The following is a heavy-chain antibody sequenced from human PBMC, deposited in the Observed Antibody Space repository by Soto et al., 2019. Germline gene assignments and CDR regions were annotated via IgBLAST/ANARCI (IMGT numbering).Heavy chain of an antibody. D-gene: IGHD3-10*01. J-gene: IGHJ6*02. CDR2: IFSNDEK. Sequence: QVTLKESGPVLVKPIETLTLTCTVSEFSLNNPRMGVSWIRQPPGKALEWLAHIFSNDEKSYSTSLKSRLTISKDTSKSQVVLLMTNMDPVDTATYYCARMLRGVNYYGMDVWGQGTTVTVSS. CDR3: ARMLRGVNYYGMDV. CDR1: EFSLNNPRMG. V-gene: IGHV2-26*01.